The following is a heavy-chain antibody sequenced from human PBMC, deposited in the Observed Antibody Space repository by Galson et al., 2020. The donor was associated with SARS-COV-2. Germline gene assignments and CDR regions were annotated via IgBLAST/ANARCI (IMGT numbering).Heavy chain of an antibody. V-gene: IGHV4-59*01. CDR3: ARVGGNDGWNWFDP. D-gene: IGHD1-1*01. Sequence: SENLSLTCSVSGGSMNKYYWSWIPQSPGKGLEWIGNIYYSGGTKYNPSLKSRVSMSVDTSENQFSLKLNSVTAADTAVYYCARVGGNDGWNWFDPWGQGTLVTVSS. CDR2: IYYSGGT. J-gene: IGHJ5*02. CDR1: GGSMNKYY.